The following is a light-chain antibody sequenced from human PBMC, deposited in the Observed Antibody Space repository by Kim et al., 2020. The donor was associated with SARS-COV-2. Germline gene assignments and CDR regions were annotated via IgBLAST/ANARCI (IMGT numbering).Light chain of an antibody. CDR2: AAS. J-gene: IGKJ5*01. CDR1: KGISSS. CDR3: QQYNIGPDT. V-gene: IGKV1-27*01. Sequence: ASVGDRVTITCRASKGISSSLAWYQQKPGKVPKLLIYAASALQPGVPSRFSGSESGTDFTLTISSLQPEDVATYYCQQYNIGPDTFGQGTRLEIK.